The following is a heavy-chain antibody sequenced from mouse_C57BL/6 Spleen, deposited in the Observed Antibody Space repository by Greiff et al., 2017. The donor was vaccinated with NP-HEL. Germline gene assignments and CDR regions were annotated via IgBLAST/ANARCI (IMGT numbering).Heavy chain of an antibody. D-gene: IGHD2-4*01. Sequence: EVQLQESGPELVKPGASVKMSCKASGYTFTDYNMHWVKQSHGKSLEWIGYINPNNGGTSYNQKFKGKATLTVNKSSSTAYMELRSLTSEDSAVYYCARAYYDGGYFDYWGQGTTLTVSS. V-gene: IGHV1-22*01. CDR3: ARAYYDGGYFDY. CDR1: GYTFTDYN. CDR2: INPNNGGT. J-gene: IGHJ2*01.